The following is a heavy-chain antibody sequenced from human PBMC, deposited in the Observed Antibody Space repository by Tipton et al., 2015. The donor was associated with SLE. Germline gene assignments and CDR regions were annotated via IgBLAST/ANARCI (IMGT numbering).Heavy chain of an antibody. CDR2: IYTSGST. CDR3: AVILGYYMDV. CDR1: GGSISSDTYY. V-gene: IGHV4-61*09. D-gene: IGHD2-21*01. Sequence: TLSLTCIVSGGSISSDTYYWSWLRQPAGKGLEWIGHIYTSGSTNYSPSLKSRVTISVDTSKNQFSLKLSSVTAADTAVYYCAVILGYYMDVWGKGTTVTVSS. J-gene: IGHJ6*03.